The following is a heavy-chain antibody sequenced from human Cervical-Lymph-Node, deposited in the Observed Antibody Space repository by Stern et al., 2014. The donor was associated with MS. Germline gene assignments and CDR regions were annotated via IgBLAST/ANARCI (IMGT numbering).Heavy chain of an antibody. J-gene: IGHJ3*02. CDR1: GFTFSSYS. CDR2: ISSSSSYI. D-gene: IGHD2-21*02. CDR3: ATTVVVTAYDAFDI. Sequence: EVQLEESGGGLVKPGGSLRLSCAASGFTFSSYSMNWVRQAPGKGLEWVSSISSSSSYIYYADSVKGRFTISRDNAKNSLYLQMNSLRAEDTAVYYCATTVVVTAYDAFDIWGQGTMVTVSS. V-gene: IGHV3-21*01.